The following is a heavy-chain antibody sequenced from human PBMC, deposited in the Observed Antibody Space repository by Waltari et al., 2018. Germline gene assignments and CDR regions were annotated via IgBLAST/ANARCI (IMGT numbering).Heavy chain of an antibody. CDR3: ASSPYNQQLRGARPGYFDL. V-gene: IGHV4-59*11. CDR1: GGSISSHY. Sequence: QVQLQESGPGLVKPSETLSLTCTVSGGSISSHYCSWIRQPPGKGLEWIGYIYYSGSTNYNPSLKSRVTISVDTSKNQFSLKLSSVTAADTAVYYCASSPYNQQLRGARPGYFDLWGRGTLVTVSS. J-gene: IGHJ2*01. CDR2: IYYSGST. D-gene: IGHD3-10*01.